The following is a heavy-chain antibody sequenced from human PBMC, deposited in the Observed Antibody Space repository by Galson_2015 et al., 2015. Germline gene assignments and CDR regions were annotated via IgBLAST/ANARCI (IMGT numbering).Heavy chain of an antibody. D-gene: IGHD2-15*01. CDR3: ASEPKRYCSGSSCYST. V-gene: IGHV1-3*01. Sequence: SCKASEYSFTYYVIHWVRQAPGQRLEWMGWINPGDSNTKYSQKFQGRVTISRDTLANTSYMELSSLRSEDTAVYYCASEPKRYCSGSSCYSTWGQGTLVTVSS. J-gene: IGHJ5*02. CDR1: EYSFTYYV. CDR2: INPGDSNT.